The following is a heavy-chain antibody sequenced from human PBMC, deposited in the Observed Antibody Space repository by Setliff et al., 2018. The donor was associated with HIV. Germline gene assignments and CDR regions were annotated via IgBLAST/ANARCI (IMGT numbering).Heavy chain of an antibody. D-gene: IGHD1-7*01. CDR1: GFTFSSYE. CDR3: ARARTGTTHY. Sequence: HPGGSLRLSCAASGFTFSSYEMNWVRQAPGKGLEWVSYISSSGSTIYYADSVKGRFTISRDNAKNSLYLQMNSLRAEDTAVYYCARARTGTTHYWGQGTLVTVSS. J-gene: IGHJ4*02. V-gene: IGHV3-48*03. CDR2: ISSSGSTI.